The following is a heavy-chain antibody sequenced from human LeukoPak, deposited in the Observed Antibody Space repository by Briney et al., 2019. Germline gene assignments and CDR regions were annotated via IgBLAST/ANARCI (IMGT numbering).Heavy chain of an antibody. V-gene: IGHV3-48*01. J-gene: IGHJ5*02. CDR3: AKDYDSSGYANWFDP. CDR2: ISSSSSTI. CDR1: GFTFSDYS. Sequence: GGSLRLSCAASGFTFSDYSMNWVRQAPGKGLEWVSYISSSSSTIYYADSVKGRFTVSRDNAKNSLYLQMNSLRAEDTALYYCAKDYDSSGYANWFDPWGQGTLVTVSS. D-gene: IGHD3-22*01.